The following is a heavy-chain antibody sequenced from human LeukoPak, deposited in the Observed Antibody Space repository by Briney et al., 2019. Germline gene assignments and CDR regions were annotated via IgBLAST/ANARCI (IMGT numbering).Heavy chain of an antibody. CDR3: ARGGSYVHY. V-gene: IGHV3-11*04. CDR1: GFTFSNAW. CDR2: INSGGSAI. Sequence: GGSLRLSCAASGFTFSNAWMSWVRQAPGKGLEWVSYINSGGSAIYYADSVKGRFTISRDNAKNSLYLQMNSLRADDTAVYYCARGGSYVHYWGQGTLVTVSS. D-gene: IGHD1-26*01. J-gene: IGHJ4*02.